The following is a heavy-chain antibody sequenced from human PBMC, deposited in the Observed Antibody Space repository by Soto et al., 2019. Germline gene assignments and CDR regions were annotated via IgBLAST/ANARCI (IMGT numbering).Heavy chain of an antibody. CDR1: WLSPSTSVMF. CDR3: ARYYYDSSGYLDY. V-gene: IGHV2-70*01. J-gene: IGHJ4*02. Sequence: SAPTLVNPTQTLTLTCTLAWLSPSTSVMFVSWIRQPPGNALEWLALIDWDDDKYYSTSLKCRLTISKDTSKSQVVLTMTNMDPVDTATYYCARYYYDSSGYLDYWGQGTLGTVSS. CDR2: IDWDDDK. D-gene: IGHD3-22*01.